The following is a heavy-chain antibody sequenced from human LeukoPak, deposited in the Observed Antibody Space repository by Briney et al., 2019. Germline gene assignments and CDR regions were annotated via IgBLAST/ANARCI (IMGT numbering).Heavy chain of an antibody. Sequence: ASVKVSCKASGYTFTSYAMHWVRQAPGQRLEWMGWINAGNGNTKYSQKFQGRVTITRDTSASTAYMELSSLRSEDTAIYYCARGGIVGGTPGGSFEIWGHGTMVTVSS. D-gene: IGHD1-26*01. CDR2: INAGNGNT. J-gene: IGHJ3*02. CDR1: GYTFTSYA. CDR3: ARGGIVGGTPGGSFEI. V-gene: IGHV1-3*01.